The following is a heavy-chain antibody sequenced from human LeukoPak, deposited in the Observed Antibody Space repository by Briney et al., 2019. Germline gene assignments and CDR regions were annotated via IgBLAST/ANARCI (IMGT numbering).Heavy chain of an antibody. CDR3: ARNRAY. CDR1: GFTFSSYSMN. CDR2: IRYSGTR. Sequence: GSLRLSCAASGFTFSSYSMNWVRQPPGKGLEWIGTIRYSGTRFDNPSLKSRVTISVDTSKNQFSLKLSSVTAADTAVYYCARNRAYWGQGTLVTVSS. V-gene: IGHV4-39*01. J-gene: IGHJ4*02. D-gene: IGHD2/OR15-2a*01.